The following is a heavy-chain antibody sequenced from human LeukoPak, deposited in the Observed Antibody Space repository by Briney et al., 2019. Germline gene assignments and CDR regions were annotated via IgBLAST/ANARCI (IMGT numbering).Heavy chain of an antibody. J-gene: IGHJ4*02. CDR3: AKVGAVADFDY. CDR2: ISGSGGST. CDR1: GFTVSINY. Sequence: PGGSLRLSCAASGFTVSINYMTWVRQAPGKGLEWVSAISGSGGSTYYADSVKGRFTISRDNSKNTLYLQMNSLRAEDTAVYYCAKVGAVADFDYWGQGTLVTVSS. D-gene: IGHD6-19*01. V-gene: IGHV3-23*01.